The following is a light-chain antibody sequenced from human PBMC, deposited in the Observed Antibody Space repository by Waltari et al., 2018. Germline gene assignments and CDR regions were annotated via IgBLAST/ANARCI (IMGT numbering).Light chain of an antibody. CDR2: VAS. Sequence: DIQMTQSPSFVSASVGDRVTITCRASQDIYSRLAWYQQKPGGAPQLLIYVASTLQSGVPSRFRDSGSGTEFTLTITSLQPDDFATYFCQQTDSFPLTFGGGTKVEIK. CDR3: QQTDSFPLT. J-gene: IGKJ4*01. V-gene: IGKV1-12*01. CDR1: QDIYSR.